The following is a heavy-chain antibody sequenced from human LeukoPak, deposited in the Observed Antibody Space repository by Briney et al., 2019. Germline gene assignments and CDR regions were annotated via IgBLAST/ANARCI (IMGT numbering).Heavy chain of an antibody. D-gene: IGHD3-3*01. J-gene: IGHJ6*03. V-gene: IGHV1-69*13. CDR3: ARPRSLGYYDFWSGYWSSNTGSRSYYYYYIDV. Sequence: ASVKVSCKASGGTFSSYAISWVRQAPGQGLEWMGGIIPIFGTANYAQKFQGRVTITADESTSTAYMELSSLRSEDTAVYYCARPRSLGYYDFWSGYWSSNTGSRSYYYYYIDVWGKGTTVTVSS. CDR2: IIPIFGTA. CDR1: GGTFSSYA.